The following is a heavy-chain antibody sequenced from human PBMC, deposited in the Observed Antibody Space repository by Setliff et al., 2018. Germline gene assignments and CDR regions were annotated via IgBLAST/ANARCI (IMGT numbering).Heavy chain of an antibody. CDR3: ARSYYYDSSAANWFDP. CDR1: GFTFSSYA. Sequence: GGSLRLSCAASGFTFSSYAMSWVRQASGKGLEWVGRISGSAGSTYYADSVKGRFTISRDNSKNTLYLQMNSLRVEDTAVYYCARSYYYDSSAANWFDPWGQGTLVTVS. D-gene: IGHD3-22*01. CDR2: ISGSAGST. V-gene: IGHV3-23*01. J-gene: IGHJ5*02.